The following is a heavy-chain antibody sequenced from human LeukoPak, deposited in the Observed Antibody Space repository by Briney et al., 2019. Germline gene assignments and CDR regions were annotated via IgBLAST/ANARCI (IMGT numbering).Heavy chain of an antibody. D-gene: IGHD6-6*01. J-gene: IGHJ5*02. V-gene: IGHV3-7*01. CDR1: GFTFSSYE. CDR3: ARRNWQLVRLWYNWFDP. CDR2: INQDGSEK. Sequence: PGGSLRLSCAASGFTFSSYEMNWVRQAPGQGLEWVANINQDGSEKFYVDSVKGRFTISRDNAKNSLYLQMNSLRAEDTAVYYCARRNWQLVRLWYNWFDPWGQGTLVIVSS.